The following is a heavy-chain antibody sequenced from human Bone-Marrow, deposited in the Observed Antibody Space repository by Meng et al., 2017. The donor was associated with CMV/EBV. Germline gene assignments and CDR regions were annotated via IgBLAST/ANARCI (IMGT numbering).Heavy chain of an antibody. V-gene: IGHV3-48*03. CDR2: ISHSGSST. Sequence: GESLKISCIASGFTFSNYEMNWVRQAPGKGLEWVSYISHSGSSTHYADSVKGRFTISRDNAKNSLFLQMNSLRAEDTAVYYCARSYDFWSGFWFDPWGQGTLVTVSS. CDR1: GFTFSNYE. J-gene: IGHJ5*02. D-gene: IGHD3-3*01. CDR3: ARSYDFWSGFWFDP.